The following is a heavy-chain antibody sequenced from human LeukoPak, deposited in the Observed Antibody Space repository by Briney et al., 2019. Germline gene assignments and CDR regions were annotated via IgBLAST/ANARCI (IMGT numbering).Heavy chain of an antibody. D-gene: IGHD3-22*01. CDR2: ISYDGSNK. J-gene: IGHJ3*02. CDR3: AHLYYYDSSGYWDAFDI. CDR1: GFTFSSYA. Sequence: GGSLRLSCAASGFTFSSYAMHWVRQAPGKGLEWVAVISYDGSNKYYADSVKGRFTISRDNSKNTLYLQMNSLRAEDTAVYYCAHLYYYDSSGYWDAFDIWGQGTMVTVSS. V-gene: IGHV3-30*04.